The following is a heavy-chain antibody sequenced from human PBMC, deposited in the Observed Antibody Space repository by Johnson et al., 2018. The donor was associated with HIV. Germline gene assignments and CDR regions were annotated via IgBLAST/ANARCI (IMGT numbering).Heavy chain of an antibody. CDR3: AKGVRDSSGYDYGEDAFDI. V-gene: IGHV3-30*18. D-gene: IGHD3-22*01. CDR1: RFTFSNYG. CDR2: ISYDGSNK. J-gene: IGHJ3*02. Sequence: QVQLVESGGGLVQPGGSLRLSCAASRFTFSNYGMHWVRQAPGKGLEWVAVISYDGSNKYFADSVKGRFTISRDNSKNTLYLQMNSLRAEDTAVYYCAKGVRDSSGYDYGEDAFDIWGQGTMVIVSS.